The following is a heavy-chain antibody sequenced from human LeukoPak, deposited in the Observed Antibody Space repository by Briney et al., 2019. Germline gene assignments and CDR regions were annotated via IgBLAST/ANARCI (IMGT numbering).Heavy chain of an antibody. CDR3: STPNLSYYYDSSGFYDAFDI. CDR2: IFHIGST. J-gene: IGHJ3*02. Sequence: SETLSLTCTVSGYSISSGYYWGWIRRPPGKGLEWIGRIFHIGSTYYNPSLKSRVTIPVDTSKNQSSLKLALVPPPAPPWYYLSTPNLSYYYDSSGFYDAFDIWGQGTMVTVSS. V-gene: IGHV4-38-2*02. CDR1: GYSISSGYY. D-gene: IGHD3-22*01.